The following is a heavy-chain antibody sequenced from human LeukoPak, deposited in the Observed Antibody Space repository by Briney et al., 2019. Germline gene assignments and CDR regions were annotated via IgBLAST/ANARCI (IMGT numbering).Heavy chain of an antibody. D-gene: IGHD4-17*01. CDR2: ISSSSNTI. CDR3: ARDGNGDYGFDY. CDR1: GFTFSSYS. J-gene: IGHJ4*02. Sequence: GGSLRLSCAASGFTFSSYSMNWVRQAPGKGLEWVSYISSSSNTIYYADSVKGRFTISRDNAKNSLYLQMNSLRAEDTAVYYCARDGNGDYGFDYWGQGTLVTVSS. V-gene: IGHV3-48*01.